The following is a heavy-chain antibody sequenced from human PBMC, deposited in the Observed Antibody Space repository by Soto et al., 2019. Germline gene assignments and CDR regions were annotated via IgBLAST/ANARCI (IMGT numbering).Heavy chain of an antibody. Sequence: SETLSLTCTVSGGSVSSGSYYWSWIRQPPGKGLEWIGYIYYSGSTNYNPSLKSRVTISVDTSKNQFSLKLSSVTAADTAVYYCARDRVAVAGRGDYYYYGMDVWGQGTTVTVSS. CDR3: ARDRVAVAGRGDYYYYGMDV. CDR1: GGSVSSGSYY. CDR2: IYYSGST. D-gene: IGHD6-19*01. J-gene: IGHJ6*02. V-gene: IGHV4-61*01.